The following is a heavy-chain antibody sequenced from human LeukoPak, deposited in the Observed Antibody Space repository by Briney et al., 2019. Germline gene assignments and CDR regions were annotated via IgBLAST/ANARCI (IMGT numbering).Heavy chain of an antibody. CDR2: IYYSGST. J-gene: IGHJ4*02. Sequence: PSETLSLTCTVSGGSLSSYYWSWIRQPPGKGLEGIGYIYYSGSTNYNPSLKSRVTISVDTSKNQFSLKLSSVTAADTAVYYCARHSVTMVRGVIISLPSLFTLFDYWGQGTLVTVSS. V-gene: IGHV4-59*08. D-gene: IGHD3-10*01. CDR1: GGSLSSYY. CDR3: ARHSVTMVRGVIISLPSLFTLFDY.